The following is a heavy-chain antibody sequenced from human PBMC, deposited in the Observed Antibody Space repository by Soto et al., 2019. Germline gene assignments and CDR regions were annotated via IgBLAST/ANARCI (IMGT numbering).Heavy chain of an antibody. V-gene: IGHV1-18*04. CDR1: GYTFTSYG. D-gene: IGHD6-6*01. CDR3: GRDFYSSSSLIDY. CDR2: ISAYNGNT. J-gene: IGHJ4*02. Sequence: VGAVKVTCKASGYTFTSYGISWVRQAPGQGLEWMGWISAYNGNTNYAQKLQGRVTMTTDTSTSTAYMELRSLRSDDTAVYYCGRDFYSSSSLIDYWGQGTLVTVSS.